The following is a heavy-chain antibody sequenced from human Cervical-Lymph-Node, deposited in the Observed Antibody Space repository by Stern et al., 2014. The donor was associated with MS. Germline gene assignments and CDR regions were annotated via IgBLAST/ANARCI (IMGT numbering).Heavy chain of an antibody. CDR3: ARVYTSGNS. J-gene: IGHJ4*02. Sequence: EVQLVESGGGLVQPGGSLRLSCTVSGFTLSTYSMNWVRPAPGKGLEWVSYISSSSRNRKYADSVKGRFTISRDNSKNSLYLQMNSLRDEDTAIYYCARVYTSGNSWGQGTLVTVSS. V-gene: IGHV3-48*02. D-gene: IGHD6-25*01. CDR2: ISSSSRNR. CDR1: GFTLSTYS.